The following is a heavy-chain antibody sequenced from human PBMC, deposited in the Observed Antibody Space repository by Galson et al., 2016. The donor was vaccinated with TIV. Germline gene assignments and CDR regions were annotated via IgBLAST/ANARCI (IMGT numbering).Heavy chain of an antibody. V-gene: IGHV1-69*13. CDR2: IIAIFGTT. D-gene: IGHD3-22*01. CDR1: GGIFNSYA. J-gene: IGHJ4*02. Sequence: SVKVCCKASGGIFNSYAISWVRQAPGQGLEWMGRIIAIFGTTNYAQKFQGRVTITADESTSTVYMELRSLISEDTAVYYCARGSDYYDGSGYQNWGQGTLVTVSS. CDR3: ARGSDYYDGSGYQN.